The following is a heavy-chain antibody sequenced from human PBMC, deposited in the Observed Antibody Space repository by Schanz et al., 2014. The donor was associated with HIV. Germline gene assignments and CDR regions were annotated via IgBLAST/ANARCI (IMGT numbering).Heavy chain of an antibody. D-gene: IGHD3-3*01. CDR3: ARDPARSYEPWSGYWYGMDV. Sequence: EVQLVESGGDFVQPGGSLRLSCAASGFTFSNYWMHWVRQAPGKGLVWVSRMDLDGSTTNYADSVKGRFTISRDNAKNTLYLQVDNLTADDTAVYYCARDPARSYEPWSGYWYGMDVWGQGTTVIVSS. CDR1: GFTFSNYW. CDR2: MDLDGSTT. J-gene: IGHJ6*02. V-gene: IGHV3-74*01.